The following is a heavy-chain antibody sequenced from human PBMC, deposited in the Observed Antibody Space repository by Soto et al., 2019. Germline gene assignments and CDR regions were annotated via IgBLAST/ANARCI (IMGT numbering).Heavy chain of an antibody. J-gene: IGHJ5*02. CDR3: ARRQNWNNLFDT. Sequence: PAETLSLTCSVSGGSIANNYWSWSRQSPGKGLEWIGCSYYSGSTSYNPSLRSRGTISIDTSKTQFSLRLRSVTAADTAVYYCARRQNWNNLFDTWGQGTLVTVSS. V-gene: IGHV4-59*08. CDR1: GGSIANNY. D-gene: IGHD1-1*01. CDR2: SYYSGST.